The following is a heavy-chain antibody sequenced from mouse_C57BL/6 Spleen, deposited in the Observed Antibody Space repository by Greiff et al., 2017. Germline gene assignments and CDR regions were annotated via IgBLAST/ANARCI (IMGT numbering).Heavy chain of an antibody. D-gene: IGHD2-2*01. V-gene: IGHV7-3*01. CDR3: ARSPFYYGYDGGFAY. Sequence: EVKVVESGGGLVQPGGSLSLSCAASGFTFTDYYMSWVRQPPGKALEWLGFIRNKANGYTTEYSASVKGRFTISRDNSQSILYLQMNALRAEDSATYYCARSPFYYGYDGGFAYWGQGTLVTVSA. CDR1: GFTFTDYY. CDR2: IRNKANGYTT. J-gene: IGHJ3*01.